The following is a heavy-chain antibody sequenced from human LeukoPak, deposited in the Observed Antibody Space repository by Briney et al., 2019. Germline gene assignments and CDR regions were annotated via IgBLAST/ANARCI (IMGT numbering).Heavy chain of an antibody. CDR1: GFTFSGSA. J-gene: IGHJ4*02. CDR2: IRSKANSYAT. Sequence: GGSLRLSCAASGFTFSGSAMHWVRQASGKGLEWVGRIRSKANSYATAYAASVKGRFTISRDDSKNTAYLQMNSLKTEDTAVYYCARDRITMVRVSPWGHWGQGTLVTVSS. CDR3: ARDRITMVRVSPWGH. V-gene: IGHV3-73*01. D-gene: IGHD3-10*01.